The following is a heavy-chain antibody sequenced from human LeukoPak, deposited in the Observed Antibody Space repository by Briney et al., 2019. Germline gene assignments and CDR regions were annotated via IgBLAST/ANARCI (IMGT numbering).Heavy chain of an antibody. CDR3: TSLYCYDSSCYI. V-gene: IGHV5-51*01. CDR2: MYPVDAVT. Sequence: AEALKSSCNASSYNFPSYWITWVGHMPVKGREWMGLMYPVDAVTRYAPSFQGRVTISADKTISNTYQQWSSLKASDTTVHYFTSLYCYDSSCYIWGQGTPVTVSS. J-gene: IGHJ4*02. D-gene: IGHD3-22*01. CDR1: SYNFPSYW.